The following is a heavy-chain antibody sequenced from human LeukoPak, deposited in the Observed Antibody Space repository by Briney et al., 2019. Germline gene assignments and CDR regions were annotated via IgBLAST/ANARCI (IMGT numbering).Heavy chain of an antibody. D-gene: IGHD2-2*01. CDR3: AKPTVYSSTADY. CDR1: GFTFSSYA. CDR2: ISGSGGST. V-gene: IGHV3-23*01. J-gene: IGHJ4*02. Sequence: GGSLRLSCAASGFTFSSYAMSWVRQAPGKGLEWVSAISGSGGSTYYADSVKGRFTISRDNSKNTVYLQMNSLRAEDTAVYYCAKPTVYSSTADYWGQGTLVTVSS.